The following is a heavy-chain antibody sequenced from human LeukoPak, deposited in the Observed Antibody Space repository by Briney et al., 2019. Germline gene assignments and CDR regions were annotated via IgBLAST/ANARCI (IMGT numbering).Heavy chain of an antibody. Sequence: GGSLRLSCAASGFTFSDYYMSWIRQAPGKGLEWASYISSSGSTIYYADSVKGRFTISRDNAKNSLYLQMNSLRAEDTAVYYCARGIAAAGTQWFDPWGQGTLVTVSS. V-gene: IGHV3-11*01. J-gene: IGHJ5*02. CDR1: GFTFSDYY. CDR3: ARGIAAAGTQWFDP. CDR2: ISSSGSTI. D-gene: IGHD6-13*01.